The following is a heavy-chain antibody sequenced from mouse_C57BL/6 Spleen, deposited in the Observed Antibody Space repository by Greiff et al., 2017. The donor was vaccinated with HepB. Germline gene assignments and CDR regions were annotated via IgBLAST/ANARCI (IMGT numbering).Heavy chain of an antibody. CDR1: GFTFSSYA. Sequence: EVHLVESGGGLVKPGGSLKLSCAASGFTFSSYAMSWVRQTPEKRLEWVATISDGGSYTYYPDNVKGRFTIARDNAKNNLYLQMSHLKSEDTAMYYCARDWGYYDYDVAWFAYWGQGTLVTVSA. CDR2: ISDGGSYT. V-gene: IGHV5-4*01. J-gene: IGHJ3*01. D-gene: IGHD2-4*01. CDR3: ARDWGYYDYDVAWFAY.